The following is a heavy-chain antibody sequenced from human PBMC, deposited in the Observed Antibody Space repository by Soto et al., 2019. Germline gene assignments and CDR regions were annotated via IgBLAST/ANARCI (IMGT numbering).Heavy chain of an antibody. Sequence: GASVKVSCKASGYTFTSYGISWVRQAPGQGLEWMGWISAYNGNTNYAQKLQGRVTMTTDTSTSTAYMELRSLRSDDTAVYYCARAPPLYYGSGNRPFDYWGQGTLVTVSS. CDR1: GYTFTSYG. CDR3: ARAPPLYYGSGNRPFDY. J-gene: IGHJ4*02. V-gene: IGHV1-18*01. D-gene: IGHD3-10*01. CDR2: ISAYNGNT.